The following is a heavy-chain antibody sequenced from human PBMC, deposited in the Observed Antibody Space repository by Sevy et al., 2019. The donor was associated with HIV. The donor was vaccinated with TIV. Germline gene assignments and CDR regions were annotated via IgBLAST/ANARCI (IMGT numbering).Heavy chain of an antibody. J-gene: IGHJ4*02. CDR2: LSFGCGEI. Sequence: GGSLRLSCAASGFTFSKYSMSWVRQPPGKGLEWVSTLSFGCGEINYADSVKGRFTISRDNSKSSVYLQMNNLRPEDTAVSREGCTKPHDYWGQGTLVTVSS. D-gene: IGHD2-8*01. V-gene: IGHV3-23*01. CDR1: GFTFSKYS. CDR3: GCTKPHDY.